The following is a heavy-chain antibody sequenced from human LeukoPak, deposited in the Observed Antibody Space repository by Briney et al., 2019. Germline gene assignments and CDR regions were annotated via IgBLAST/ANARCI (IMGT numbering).Heavy chain of an antibody. Sequence: SETLSLTCTVSGASITNSQYWGWIRQTPGKGLEWIGSISYSGSTSYNPSLKSRVTISVDTSENQFSLNLRSVTAADTAVYYCARLYSSGTSGRGFTDYWGQGTLVTVSS. CDR3: ARLYSSGTSGRGFTDY. CDR1: GASITNSQY. J-gene: IGHJ4*02. CDR2: ISYSGST. D-gene: IGHD3-10*01. V-gene: IGHV4-39*01.